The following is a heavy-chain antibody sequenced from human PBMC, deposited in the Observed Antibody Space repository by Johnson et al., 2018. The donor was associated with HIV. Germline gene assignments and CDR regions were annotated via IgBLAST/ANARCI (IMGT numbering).Heavy chain of an antibody. CDR3: ARDAQGWELWGDGAFDI. CDR2: ISYDGSNK. V-gene: IGHV3-30-3*01. J-gene: IGHJ3*02. D-gene: IGHD1-26*01. CDR1: GFSFSSYT. Sequence: QVHLVESGGGVVQPGRSLRLSCAASGFSFSSYTMHWVRQAPGKGLEWVAVISYDGSNKYYADSVKGRFTISRENSKNTLYLQMNSLRAEDTAVYYCARDAQGWELWGDGAFDIWGQGTMVTVSS.